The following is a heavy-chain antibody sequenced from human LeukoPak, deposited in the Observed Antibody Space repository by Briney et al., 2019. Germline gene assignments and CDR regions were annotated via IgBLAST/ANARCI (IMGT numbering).Heavy chain of an antibody. V-gene: IGHV1-2*02. CDR3: AHGSYPLDAFDF. D-gene: IGHD1-26*01. J-gene: IGHJ3*01. Sequence: ASVKVSCKASGYTFDGFYLNWVRQAPGQGLEWMGWINPKSGGTTYAQKFQGRVTMTRGTSISTAYTELSSLRSDDTAVYYCAHGSYPLDAFDFWGQGTMVTVSS. CDR1: GYTFDGFY. CDR2: INPKSGGT.